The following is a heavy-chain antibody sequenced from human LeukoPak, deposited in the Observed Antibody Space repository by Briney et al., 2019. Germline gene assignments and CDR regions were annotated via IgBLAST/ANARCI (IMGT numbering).Heavy chain of an antibody. J-gene: IGHJ5*02. CDR2: MNPRNGNT. Sequence: ASVKVSCKASGFTFTNYDINWVRQDTGQGLDWIGWMNPRNGNTGYAQKFQGRVTMTRDTSISTAYMELRSLRSEDTAVYYCVRDGEGVAISVNYWFDPWGQGTLVTVSS. CDR3: VRDGEGVAISVNYWFDP. D-gene: IGHD3-10*01. CDR1: GFTFTNYD. V-gene: IGHV1-8*01.